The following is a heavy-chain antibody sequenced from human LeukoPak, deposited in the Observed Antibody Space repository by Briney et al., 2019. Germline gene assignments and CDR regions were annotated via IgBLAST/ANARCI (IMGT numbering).Heavy chain of an antibody. CDR1: GGSISSYY. V-gene: IGHV4-59*01. J-gene: IGHJ3*02. D-gene: IGHD1-26*01. CDR2: IYYSGST. Sequence: SETLSLTYTVSGGSISSYYWSWIRQPPGKGLEWIGYIYYSGSTNYNPSLKSRVTISVDTSKNQFSLKLSSVTAADTAVYYCARTVGALDAFDIWGQGTMVTVSS. CDR3: ARTVGALDAFDI.